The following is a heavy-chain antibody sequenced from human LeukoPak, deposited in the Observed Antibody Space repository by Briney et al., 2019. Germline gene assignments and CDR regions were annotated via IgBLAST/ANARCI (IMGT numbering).Heavy chain of an antibody. CDR1: GFTFSSYA. V-gene: IGHV3-30-3*01. D-gene: IGHD4-17*01. CDR3: AIGIYYGDYALDY. CDR2: ISYDGSNK. Sequence: GRSLRLSCAASGFTFSSYAMHWVRQAPGKGLEWVAVISYDGSNKYYADSVKGRFTISRDNSKNTLYLQMNSLRAEDTAVYYCAIGIYYGDYALDYWGQGTLVTVSS. J-gene: IGHJ4*02.